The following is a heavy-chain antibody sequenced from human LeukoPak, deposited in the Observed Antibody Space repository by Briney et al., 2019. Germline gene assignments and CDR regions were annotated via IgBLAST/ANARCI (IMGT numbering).Heavy chain of an antibody. CDR1: GGSISSGDYY. J-gene: IGHJ4*02. CDR3: ARIQLWSEYYFDY. V-gene: IGHV4-30-4*01. CDR2: IYYSGST. D-gene: IGHD5-18*01. Sequence: SETLSLTCTVSGGSISSGDYYWSWIRQPPGKGLEWIGYIYYSGSTYYNPSLKNRVTISVDTSKNQFSLKLSSVTAADTAVYYCARIQLWSEYYFDYWGQGTLVTVSS.